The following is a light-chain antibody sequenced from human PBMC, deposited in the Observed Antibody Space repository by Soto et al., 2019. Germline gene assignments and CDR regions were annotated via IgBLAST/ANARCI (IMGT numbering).Light chain of an antibody. V-gene: IGKV1-5*03. Sequence: DIQMTQSHSTLSASVGDRVTITCRASQSISDWLAWYQQKPGKAPKLLIYKASTLEPGVPSRFSGSGSGTEFPLTISSLQPDDFATYYCKQYNSYPITFGQGTRLEIK. CDR3: KQYNSYPIT. CDR1: QSISDW. CDR2: KAS. J-gene: IGKJ5*01.